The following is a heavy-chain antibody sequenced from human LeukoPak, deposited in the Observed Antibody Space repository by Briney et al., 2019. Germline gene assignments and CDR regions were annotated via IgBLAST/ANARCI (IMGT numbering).Heavy chain of an antibody. CDR1: GFTFSSYS. D-gene: IGHD3-22*01. J-gene: IGHJ4*02. CDR3: ARDIGYYYDSSGYLFDY. V-gene: IGHV3-21*01. CDR2: ISSSSSYI. Sequence: AGGSLRLSCAASGFTFSSYSMNWVRQAPGKGLEWVSSISSSSSYIYYADSVKGRFTISRDNAKHSLYLQMNSLRAEDTAVYYCARDIGYYYDSSGYLFDYWGQGTLVTVSS.